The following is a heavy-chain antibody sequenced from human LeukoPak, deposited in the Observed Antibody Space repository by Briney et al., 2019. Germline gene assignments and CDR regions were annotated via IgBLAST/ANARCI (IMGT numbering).Heavy chain of an antibody. Sequence: ASVKVSCKASGYTFTSYGISWVRQAPGQGLEWMGWISAYNGNTNYAQKLRGRVTMTTDTSTSTAYMELRSLRSDDTAVYYCARDYPPYCTNGVCHAGPGDASDYWGQGTLVTVSS. V-gene: IGHV1-18*01. D-gene: IGHD2-8*01. CDR2: ISAYNGNT. CDR3: ARDYPPYCTNGVCHAGPGDASDY. CDR1: GYTFTSYG. J-gene: IGHJ4*02.